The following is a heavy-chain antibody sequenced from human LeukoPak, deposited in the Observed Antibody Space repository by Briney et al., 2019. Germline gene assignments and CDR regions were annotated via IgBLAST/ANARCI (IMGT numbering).Heavy chain of an antibody. CDR1: GGTFSSYA. CDR2: IIPIFGIA. Sequence: SVKVSCKASGGTFSSYAISWVRQAPGQGLEWMGRIIPIFGIANYAQKFQGRVTITADKSTSTAYMELSSLRSEDTAVYYCARKNPRYYYGMDVWGKGTTVTVSS. J-gene: IGHJ6*04. V-gene: IGHV1-69*04. CDR3: ARKNPRYYYGMDV.